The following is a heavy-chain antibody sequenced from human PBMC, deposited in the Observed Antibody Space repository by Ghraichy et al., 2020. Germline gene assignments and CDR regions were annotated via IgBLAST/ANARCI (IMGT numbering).Heavy chain of an antibody. Sequence: GGSLRLSCAASRFTFSIYAMHWVRQAPGKGLESVSAISTNGGSTYYANSVKGRFTISRDNSKNTLYLQMDSLRAEDMAVYYCARAGVGARRYFDLWGRGTLVTVSS. J-gene: IGHJ2*01. CDR2: ISTNGGST. CDR1: RFTFSIYA. D-gene: IGHD1-26*01. V-gene: IGHV3-64*01. CDR3: ARAGVGARRYFDL.